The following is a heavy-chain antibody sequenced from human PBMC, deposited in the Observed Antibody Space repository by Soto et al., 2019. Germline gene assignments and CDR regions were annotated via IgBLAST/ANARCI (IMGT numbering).Heavy chain of an antibody. V-gene: IGHV4-34*01. Sequence: ASETLSLTCAVYGGSFSGYYWSWIRQPPGKGLEWIGEINHSGSTNYNPSLKSRVTISVDTSKNQFSLKLSSVTAADTAVYYCARRGRGYRYGYRDDWGQGTLVTVSS. D-gene: IGHD5-18*01. CDR1: GGSFSGYY. CDR2: INHSGST. CDR3: ARRGRGYRYGYRDD. J-gene: IGHJ4*02.